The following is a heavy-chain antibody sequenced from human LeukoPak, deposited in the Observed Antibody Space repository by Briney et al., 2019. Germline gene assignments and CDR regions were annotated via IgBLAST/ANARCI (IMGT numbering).Heavy chain of an antibody. CDR2: ISYDGSDK. J-gene: IGHJ4*02. D-gene: IGHD5-18*01. CDR3: ARDQGGIQLWFRY. CDR1: GFTFSSHA. Sequence: GGSLRLSCAASGFTFSSHAMHWVRQAPGKGLEWVAVISYDGSDKYYADSVKGRFTISRGNSKNTLYLQMNSLRAEDTAVYYCARDQGGIQLWFRYWGQGTLVTVSS. V-gene: IGHV3-30*04.